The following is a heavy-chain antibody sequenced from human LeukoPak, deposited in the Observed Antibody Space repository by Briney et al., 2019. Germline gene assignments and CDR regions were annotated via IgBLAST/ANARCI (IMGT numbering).Heavy chain of an antibody. Sequence: GGSLRLSCAASGFTFSGSAIHWVRQASGKGLEWVGRIRSKANSYATAYAASVKGRFTISRDDSKNTAYLQMNSLKTEDTAVYYCTRLGVWQGSGGTYEIDYWGQGTLVTVSS. D-gene: IGHD1-26*01. CDR3: TRLGVWQGSGGTYEIDY. V-gene: IGHV3-73*01. CDR1: GFTFSGSA. CDR2: IRSKANSYAT. J-gene: IGHJ4*02.